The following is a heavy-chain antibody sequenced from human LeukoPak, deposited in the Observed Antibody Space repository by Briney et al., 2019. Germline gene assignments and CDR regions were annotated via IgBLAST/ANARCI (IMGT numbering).Heavy chain of an antibody. Sequence: GASVKVSCKASGYSFNTYYMNWVRQAPGQGLEWLGWINTDSGGTNYAHKFLDRVTMTRDTSISTAYMELSRLRSDDTAVYYCARVGQQLGQNALHFDYWGQGTLVTVSS. CDR2: INTDSGGT. V-gene: IGHV1-2*02. D-gene: IGHD6-13*01. CDR3: ARVGQQLGQNALHFDY. J-gene: IGHJ4*02. CDR1: GYSFNTYY.